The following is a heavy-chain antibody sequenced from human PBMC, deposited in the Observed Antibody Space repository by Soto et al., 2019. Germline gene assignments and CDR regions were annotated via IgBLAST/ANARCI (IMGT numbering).Heavy chain of an antibody. CDR3: EKDPIGSTVTQYFDY. Sequence: GGSLRLSCAASGFTFSSYAMSWVRQAPGKGLEWVSAISGSGGSTYYADSVKGRFTISRDNSKNTLYLQMNSLRAEDTAVYYCEKDPIGSTVTQYFDYWGQGTLVTVYS. CDR2: ISGSGGST. D-gene: IGHD4-17*01. V-gene: IGHV3-23*01. CDR1: GFTFSSYA. J-gene: IGHJ4*02.